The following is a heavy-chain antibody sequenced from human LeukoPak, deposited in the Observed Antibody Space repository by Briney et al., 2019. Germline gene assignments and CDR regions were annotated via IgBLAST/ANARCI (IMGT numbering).Heavy chain of an antibody. CDR3: ARGAQTYYDKAPVDY. CDR1: GGSFSGYY. CDR2: INHSGST. J-gene: IGHJ4*02. V-gene: IGHV4-34*01. Sequence: SETLSLTCAVYGGSFSGYYWSWIRQPPGKGLEWIGEINHSGSTNYNPSPKSRVTISVDTSKSQFSLKLNSMTAADTAVYYCARGAQTYYDKAPVDYWGQGTLVTVSS. D-gene: IGHD3-22*01.